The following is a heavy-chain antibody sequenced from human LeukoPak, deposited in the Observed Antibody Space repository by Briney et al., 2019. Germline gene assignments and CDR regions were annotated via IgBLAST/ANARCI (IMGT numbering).Heavy chain of an antibody. CDR3: ARVPHQYYYDSSGYLDY. J-gene: IGHJ4*02. V-gene: IGHV3-30-3*01. CDR2: ISYDGSNK. D-gene: IGHD3-22*01. CDR1: GFTFSSYA. Sequence: PGGSLRLSCAASGFTFSSYAMHWVRQAPGKGLEWVAVISYDGSNKYYADSVKGRFTISRDNSKNTLYLQMNGLRAEDTAVYYCARVPHQYYYDSSGYLDYWGQGTLVTVSS.